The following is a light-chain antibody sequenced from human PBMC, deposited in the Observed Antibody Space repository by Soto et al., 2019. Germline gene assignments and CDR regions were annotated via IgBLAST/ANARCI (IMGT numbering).Light chain of an antibody. V-gene: IGKV3-20*01. CDR3: QQHGYSPPWT. CDR1: QSVSSY. Sequence: EIVMTQSPATLSVSPGERATLPCRASQSVSSYLAWYQQKPGQAPRLLIYGASSRATGIPDRFSGSGSGTDFTLTISRLEPEDFAVYYCQQHGYSPPWTFGQGTKVDIK. J-gene: IGKJ1*01. CDR2: GAS.